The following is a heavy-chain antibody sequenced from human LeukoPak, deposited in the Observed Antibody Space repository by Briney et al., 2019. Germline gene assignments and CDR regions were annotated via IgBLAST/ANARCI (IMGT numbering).Heavy chain of an antibody. CDR2: ISGSGGST. Sequence: TGGSLRLSCAASGFTFSSYAMSWVRQAPGQGLEWVSAISGSGGSTYYADSVKGRFTISRDNSKNTLYLQMNSLRAEDTAVYYCAKDAPVNIVVVPAANSWGQGTLVTVSS. V-gene: IGHV3-23*01. CDR1: GFTFSSYA. J-gene: IGHJ4*02. D-gene: IGHD2-2*01. CDR3: AKDAPVNIVVVPAANS.